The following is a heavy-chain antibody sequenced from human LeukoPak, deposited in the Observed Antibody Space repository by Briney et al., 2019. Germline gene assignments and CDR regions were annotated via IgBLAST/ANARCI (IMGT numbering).Heavy chain of an antibody. Sequence: PLQTLSLTCAVSGGSISSGGYSWSWIRQPPGKGLEWIGYIYHSGSTYYNPSLKSRVTISVDRSKNQFSLKLSSVTAADTAVYYCARGSGSYYLLAYWGQGTLVTVSS. D-gene: IGHD1-26*01. CDR3: ARGSGSYYLLAY. CDR2: IYHSGST. J-gene: IGHJ4*02. V-gene: IGHV4-30-2*01. CDR1: GGSISSGGYS.